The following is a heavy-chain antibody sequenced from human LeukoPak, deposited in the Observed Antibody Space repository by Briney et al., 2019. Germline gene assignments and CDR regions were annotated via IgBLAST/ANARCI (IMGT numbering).Heavy chain of an antibody. J-gene: IGHJ6*03. V-gene: IGHV4-39*07. CDR1: GGSISSSSYY. CDR3: ARGYGDYYYYMDV. Sequence: PSETLSLTCTVSGGSISSSSYYWGWIRQPPGKGLEWIGSIYYSGSTYYNPSLKSRVTMSVDTSKNQFSLKLSSVTAADTAVYYCARGYGDYYYYMDVWGKGTTVTVSS. CDR2: IYYSGST. D-gene: IGHD4-17*01.